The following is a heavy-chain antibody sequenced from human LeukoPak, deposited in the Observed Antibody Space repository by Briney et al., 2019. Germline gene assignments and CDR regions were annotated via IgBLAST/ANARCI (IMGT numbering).Heavy chain of an antibody. CDR3: VRLFPNWSDGGIHQ. CDR2: IFPGDSDT. D-gene: IGHD1-1*01. V-gene: IGHV5-51*01. CDR1: GYSFTKYW. J-gene: IGHJ4*02. Sequence: GESLMISCKASGYSFTKYWIGWVRQMSGKGLEWMGIIFPGDSDTRYSPSSQGQVTISADTSISTAYLQWSSLQASDTAIYYCVRLFPNWSDGGIHQWGQGTLVTVSS.